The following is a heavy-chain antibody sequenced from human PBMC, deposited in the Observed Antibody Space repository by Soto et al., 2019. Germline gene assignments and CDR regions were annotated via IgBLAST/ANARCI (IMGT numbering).Heavy chain of an antibody. V-gene: IGHV1-69*02. D-gene: IGHD2-15*01. Sequence: GASVKVSCKASGGTXSSYTISWVRQAPGQGLEWMGRILPILGIANYAQKFQGRVTITADKSTSTAYMELSSLRSGDTAVYYCARAAPYCSGGSCYGGVHYSYGMDVWGQGATVTVSS. CDR1: GGTXSSYT. CDR2: ILPILGIA. J-gene: IGHJ6*02. CDR3: ARAAPYCSGGSCYGGVHYSYGMDV.